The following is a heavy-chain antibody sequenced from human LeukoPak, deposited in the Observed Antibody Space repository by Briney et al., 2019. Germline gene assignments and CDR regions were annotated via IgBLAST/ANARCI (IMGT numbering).Heavy chain of an antibody. CDR3: GGSGGKTVDY. CDR1: GFTHSSYA. D-gene: IGHD6-25*01. CDR2: MKEDGSEK. J-gene: IGHJ4*02. V-gene: IGHV3-7*01. Sequence: GGSLRLSCAASGFTHSSYAMSLVRQAAGKGLEWVANMKEDGSEKYYVDSVRGRFTISRDNAKNSLYLQMNSLRAEDTAVYYCGGSGGKTVDYWGQGTLVTVSS.